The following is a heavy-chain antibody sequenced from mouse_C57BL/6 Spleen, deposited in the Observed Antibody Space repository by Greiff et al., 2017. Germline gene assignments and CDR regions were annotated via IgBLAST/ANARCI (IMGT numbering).Heavy chain of an antibody. CDR3: ARNYGSSWGY. CDR1: GFNIKDYY. V-gene: IGHV14-2*01. D-gene: IGHD1-1*01. Sequence: EVQVVESGAELVKPGASVKLSCTASGFNIKDYYMHWVKQRTEQGLEWIGRIDPEDGEPKYAPKFQGKATITADTSSNTAYLQLSSLTSEDTAVYYCARNYGSSWGYWGQGTTLTVSS. J-gene: IGHJ2*01. CDR2: IDPEDGEP.